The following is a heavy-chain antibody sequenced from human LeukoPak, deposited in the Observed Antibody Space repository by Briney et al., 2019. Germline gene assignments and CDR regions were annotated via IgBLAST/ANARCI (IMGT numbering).Heavy chain of an antibody. CDR2: IIPIFGTA. CDR3: ARELPPDDILDY. J-gene: IGHJ4*02. Sequence: SVKVSCKASGGTFSSYAISWVRQAPGQGLEWMGGIIPIFGTANYAQKFQGRVTITADESTSTAYMELGSLRSEDTAVYYCARELPPDDILDYWGQGTLVTVSS. D-gene: IGHD3-9*01. CDR1: GGTFSSYA. V-gene: IGHV1-69*13.